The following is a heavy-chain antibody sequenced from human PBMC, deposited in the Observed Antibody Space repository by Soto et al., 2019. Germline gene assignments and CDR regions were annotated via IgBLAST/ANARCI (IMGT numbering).Heavy chain of an antibody. CDR2: INAGNGNT. V-gene: IGHV1-3*01. CDR1: GYTFTRYA. D-gene: IGHD6-6*01. CDR3: ASPYSRSSDVDYYYMDV. J-gene: IGHJ6*03. Sequence: GASVQVSCKASGYTFTRYAMHWVRQAPGQRLEWMGWINAGNGNTKYSQKFQGRVTITRDTSASTAYMELSSLRSEDTAVYYCASPYSRSSDVDYYYMDVWGKGTTVTVSS.